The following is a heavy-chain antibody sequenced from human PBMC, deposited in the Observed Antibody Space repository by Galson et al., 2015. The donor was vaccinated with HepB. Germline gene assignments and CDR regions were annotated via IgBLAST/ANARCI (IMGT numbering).Heavy chain of an antibody. Sequence: SLRLSCAASGFAASGLSFNNAWVSWVRQAPGKGLEWIGRIKSITDGGTTDYAAPVKGRFTISRDDSKNTVYLQMNSLKTEDTAVYYCTTDLETWDCSDGPCTRDLAFDIWGQGTTVTVSS. D-gene: IGHD2-15*01. J-gene: IGHJ3*02. CDR3: TTDLETWDCSDGPCTRDLAFDI. CDR2: IKSITDGGTT. V-gene: IGHV3-15*01. CDR1: GFAASGLSFNNAW.